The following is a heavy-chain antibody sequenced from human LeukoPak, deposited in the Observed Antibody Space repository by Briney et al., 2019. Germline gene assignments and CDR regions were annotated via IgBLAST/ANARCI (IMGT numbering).Heavy chain of an antibody. CDR1: GYTFTSYY. J-gene: IGHJ4*02. V-gene: IGHV1-46*01. Sequence: ASAKVSCKASGYTFTSYYMHWVRQAPGQGLEWMEIINPSGGSTSYAQKFQGRVTMTRDMSTSTVYMELSSLRSEDTAVYYCARDTGSSWNFDYWGQGTLVTVSS. D-gene: IGHD6-13*01. CDR2: INPSGGST. CDR3: ARDTGSSWNFDY.